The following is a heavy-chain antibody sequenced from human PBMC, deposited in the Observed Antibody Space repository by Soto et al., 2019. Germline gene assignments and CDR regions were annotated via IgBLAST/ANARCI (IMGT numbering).Heavy chain of an antibody. D-gene: IGHD3-22*01. CDR3: ATDYYDSSGYPIPFDY. CDR2: VSGASSDI. Sequence: PGGSLRLSCAASGFTFSTNAMSWVRQAPGKGLEWVASVSGASSDINYAESVRGRFTVFRDNSRNSLYLQMNSLRADDTAVYYCATDYYDSSGYPIPFDYWGQGTLVTVSS. J-gene: IGHJ4*02. V-gene: IGHV3-23*01. CDR1: GFTFSTNA.